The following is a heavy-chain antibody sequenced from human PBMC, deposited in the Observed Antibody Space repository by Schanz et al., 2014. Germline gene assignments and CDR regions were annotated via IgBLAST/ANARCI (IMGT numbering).Heavy chain of an antibody. J-gene: IGHJ4*03. V-gene: IGHV4-59*12. CDR3: ARGVLGSGYRQQYYFDH. Sequence: QVQLQESGPGLVKPSETLSLTCSVSGGSIRTYFWAWIRQPPGKGLEWIGYMYYSGSTNYNPSLNSRVTISVDTSKNQFSLKVTSVTPADTAVYYCARGVLGSGYRQQYYFDHWGQGTMVTVSS. CDR2: MYYSGST. D-gene: IGHD3-3*01. CDR1: GGSIRTYF.